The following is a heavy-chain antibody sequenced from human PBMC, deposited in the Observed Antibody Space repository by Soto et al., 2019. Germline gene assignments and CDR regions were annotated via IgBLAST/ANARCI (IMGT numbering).Heavy chain of an antibody. CDR3: ARDRGIAVAGTLVYYYYGMDV. CDR1: GFTFSSYA. J-gene: IGHJ6*02. CDR2: ISYDGSNK. D-gene: IGHD6-19*01. V-gene: IGHV3-30-3*01. Sequence: GGSLRLSCAASGFTFSSYAMHWVRQAPGKGLEWVAVISYDGSNKYYADSVKGRFTISRDNSKNTLYLQMNSLRAEDTAVYYCARDRGIAVAGTLVYYYYGMDVWGQGTTVTVSS.